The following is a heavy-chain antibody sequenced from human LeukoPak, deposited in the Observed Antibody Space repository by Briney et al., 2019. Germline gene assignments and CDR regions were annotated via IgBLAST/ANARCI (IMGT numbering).Heavy chain of an antibody. V-gene: IGHV4-39*07. J-gene: IGHJ3*02. CDR3: ARDLMTLDAFDI. CDR1: GGSISSSGYY. D-gene: IGHD3-9*01. CDR2: IYYSGST. Sequence: SETLSLTCTVSGGSISSSGYYWGWIRQPPGKGLEWIASIYYSGSTYYNPSLKSRVTISVDTSKNQFSLKLSSVTASDTAVYYCARDLMTLDAFDIWGQGTMVTVSA.